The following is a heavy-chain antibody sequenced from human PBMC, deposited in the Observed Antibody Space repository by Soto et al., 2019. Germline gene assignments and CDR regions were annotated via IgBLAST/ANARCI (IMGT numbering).Heavy chain of an antibody. CDR3: AKDRLAGGFDN. CDR2: VSGSAGST. Sequence: GGSLRLSCAASGFTFSSYAMSWVRQAPGKGLEWVSAVSGSAGSTYYADSVKGRFTISRDNSRNTVYLQMNSLRADDTAVYYCAKDRLAGGFDNWGQGTLAAVSS. D-gene: IGHD3-16*01. J-gene: IGHJ4*02. V-gene: IGHV3-23*01. CDR1: GFTFSSYA.